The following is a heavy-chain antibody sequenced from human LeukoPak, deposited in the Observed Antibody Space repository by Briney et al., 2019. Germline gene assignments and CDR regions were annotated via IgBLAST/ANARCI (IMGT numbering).Heavy chain of an antibody. Sequence: GGSLRLSCAASGFTFSSYWMSWVRQAPGKGLEWVANIKQDGSEKYYVDSVKGRFTISRDNAKNSLYLQMNSLRAEDTAVYYCARDRGSGSYASFDYWGQGTLVTVSS. D-gene: IGHD3-10*01. CDR2: IKQDGSEK. CDR1: GFTFSSYW. J-gene: IGHJ4*02. CDR3: ARDRGSGSYASFDY. V-gene: IGHV3-7*01.